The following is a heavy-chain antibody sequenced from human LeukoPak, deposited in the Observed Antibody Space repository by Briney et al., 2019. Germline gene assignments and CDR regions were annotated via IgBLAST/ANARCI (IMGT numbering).Heavy chain of an antibody. CDR1: GYSFTSYW. D-gene: IGHD3-9*01. CDR3: ARHMYYDILTGYYAGWFDP. J-gene: IGHJ5*02. CDR2: IDPSDSYT. V-gene: IGHV5-10-1*01. Sequence: GESLRISCKGSGYSFTSYWISWVRQVPGKGLEWMGRIDPSDSYTNYSPSFQGHVTISADKSISTAYLQWSSLKASDTAMYYCARHMYYDILTGYYAGWFDPWGQGTLVTVSS.